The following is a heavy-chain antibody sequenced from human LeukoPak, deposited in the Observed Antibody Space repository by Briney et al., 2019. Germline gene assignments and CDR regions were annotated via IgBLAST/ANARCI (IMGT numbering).Heavy chain of an antibody. CDR3: ARGRDGYNLIDAFDI. Sequence: SGGSLRLSCAASGFTVSSNYMSWVRQAPGKGLEWVSVIYSGGSTYYADSVKGRFTISRDNAKKSMYLQTNSLRAEDTAVYYCARGRDGYNLIDAFDIWGQGTMVTVSS. CDR1: GFTVSSNY. CDR2: IYSGGST. V-gene: IGHV3-53*01. J-gene: IGHJ3*02. D-gene: IGHD5-24*01.